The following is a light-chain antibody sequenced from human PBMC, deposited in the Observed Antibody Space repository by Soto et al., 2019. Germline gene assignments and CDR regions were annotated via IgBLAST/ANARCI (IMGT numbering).Light chain of an antibody. V-gene: IGLV2-23*01. CDR3: CSYAGSSTLV. CDR2: DGN. CDR1: SSDVGGYNL. J-gene: IGLJ1*01. Sequence: QSALTQPASVSGSPGQSITISCTGTSSDVGGYNLVSWYQQQPDKAPKLMIFDGNLQPSGVSNHYSGSKFGNTASLTISGLQAEDEGDYYCCSYAGSSTLVFGTGTKVTVL.